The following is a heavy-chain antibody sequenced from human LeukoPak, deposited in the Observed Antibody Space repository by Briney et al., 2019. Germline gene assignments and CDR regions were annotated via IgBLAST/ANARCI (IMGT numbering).Heavy chain of an antibody. J-gene: IGHJ4*02. CDR3: ARVEGCSSTSCYSDY. V-gene: IGHV1-69*04. Sequence: SVKVSCKASGGTFSSYAISWVRQAPGQGLEWMGRIIPILGIANYAQKFQGRVTITADKSTSTAYMELSSLGSEDTAVYYCARVEGCSSTSCYSDYWGQGTLVTVSS. CDR2: IIPILGIA. CDR1: GGTFSSYA. D-gene: IGHD2-2*01.